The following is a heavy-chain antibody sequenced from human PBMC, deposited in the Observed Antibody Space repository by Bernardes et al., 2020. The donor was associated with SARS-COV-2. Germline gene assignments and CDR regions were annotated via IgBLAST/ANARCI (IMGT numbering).Heavy chain of an antibody. V-gene: IGHV4-38-2*02. CDR2: IYRNGQT. J-gene: IGHJ4*02. Sequence: SETLSLTCAVSGYSISSGYYWGWSRQPPGRTLEWIVRIYRNGQTDYNPSLQSRVTISVDMSKKQLSLKLTSVTAADTAVYYCARDNWTTDYLGQGSLVTVSP. CDR3: ARDNWTTDY. D-gene: IGHD1-20*01. CDR1: GYSISSGYY.